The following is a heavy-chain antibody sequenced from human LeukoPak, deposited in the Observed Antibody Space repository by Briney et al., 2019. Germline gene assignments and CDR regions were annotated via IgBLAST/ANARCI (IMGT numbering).Heavy chain of an antibody. CDR1: GGSISSGGYY. J-gene: IGHJ4*02. Sequence: SQTLSLTCTVSGGSISSGGYYWSWIRQPPGKGLEWIGYIYHSGSTYYNPSLKSRVTISLDRSKNQFSLKLSSVNAADTAVYYCARDQGGAVDYWGQGTLVTVSS. CDR3: ARDQGGAVDY. D-gene: IGHD1-26*01. V-gene: IGHV4-30-2*01. CDR2: IYHSGST.